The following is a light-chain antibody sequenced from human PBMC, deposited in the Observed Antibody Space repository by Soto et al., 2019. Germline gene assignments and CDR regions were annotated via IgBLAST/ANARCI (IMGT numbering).Light chain of an antibody. CDR3: QHFDEWPLT. CDR2: FAS. CDR1: QSISNN. Sequence: IVMTQSPATLSVSPGEKATLSCRASQSISNNLAWYQQKPGQAPRLLIYFASTRATAIPARFSGSGSGTEFSLTISSLQSEDFALYYCQHFDEWPLTFGGGTKVETK. V-gene: IGKV3-15*01. J-gene: IGKJ4*01.